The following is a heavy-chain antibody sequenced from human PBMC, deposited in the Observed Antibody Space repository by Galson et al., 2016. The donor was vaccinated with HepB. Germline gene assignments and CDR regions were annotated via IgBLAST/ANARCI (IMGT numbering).Heavy chain of an antibody. CDR1: GFTFDKYG. CDR3: AIDPSQWHDLLFGN. D-gene: IGHD6-19*01. J-gene: IGHJ4*02. Sequence: SLRLSCAASGFTFDKYGMTWFRQAPGKGLEGVSTICGRCGDMDYADSVKGRFTISRDDSKNTLYLHMNSLRVEDTAIYYCAIDPSQWHDLLFGNWAQGTLVTVSA. V-gene: IGHV3-23*01. CDR2: ICGRCGDM.